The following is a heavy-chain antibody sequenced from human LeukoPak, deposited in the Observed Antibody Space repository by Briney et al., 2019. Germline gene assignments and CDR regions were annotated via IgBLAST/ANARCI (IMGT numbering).Heavy chain of an antibody. CDR3: ARDRSGSYPYYFDY. CDR2: ISSMIAYI. Sequence: PGGSLRLSCAASGFTFSDYSMNWVRQAPGKGLEWVSSISSMIAYIHYTDSVKVRFNISRDNAENSLYLQMNNLRADDTAVYYCARDRSGSYPYYFDYWGQGTLVTVSS. V-gene: IGHV3-21*01. CDR1: GFTFSDYS. J-gene: IGHJ4*02. D-gene: IGHD1-26*01.